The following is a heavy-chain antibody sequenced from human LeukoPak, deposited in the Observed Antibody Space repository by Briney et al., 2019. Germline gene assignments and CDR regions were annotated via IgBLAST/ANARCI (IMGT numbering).Heavy chain of an antibody. CDR1: GFTFSSYA. CDR2: ISGSGGST. J-gene: IGHJ4*02. D-gene: IGHD6-13*01. CDR3: AKSRYSSSWYYFDY. V-gene: IGHV3-23*01. Sequence: GGSLRLSCAASGFTFSSYAMSWVRQAPGKGLEWVSAISGSGGSTYYADSVKGRFTISRDNSRNTLYLQMNSLRAEDTAVYYCAKSRYSSSWYYFDYWGQGTLVTVSS.